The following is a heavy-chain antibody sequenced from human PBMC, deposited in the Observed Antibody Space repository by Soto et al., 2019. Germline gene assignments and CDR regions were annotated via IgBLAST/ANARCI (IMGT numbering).Heavy chain of an antibody. CDR1: GFTFSSYA. D-gene: IGHD3-10*01. Sequence: QVQLVESGGGVVQPGRSLRLSCAASGFTFSSYAMHWVRQAPGKGLEWVAVISYDGSNKYYADSVKGRFTISRDNSKNTLYLQMNSLRAEDTAVYYCARDNGDIYSYGMDVWGQGTTVTVSS. V-gene: IGHV3-30-3*01. CDR2: ISYDGSNK. CDR3: ARDNGDIYSYGMDV. J-gene: IGHJ6*02.